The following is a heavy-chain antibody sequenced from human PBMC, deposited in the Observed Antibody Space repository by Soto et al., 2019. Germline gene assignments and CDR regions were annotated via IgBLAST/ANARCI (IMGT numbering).Heavy chain of an antibody. CDR2: ITSSGGNA. V-gene: IGHV3-11*01. D-gene: IGHD3-16*01. Sequence: GGSMRLSCAASGFSFKDYYMTWMRQTPEKGLEWISTITSSGGNAYYAASVKGRVTISRDNAHNSLYLQMSGLRAEDTALYYWAREMYTNYVSDSDLWGQGTLVNASS. CDR3: AREMYTNYVSDSDL. CDR1: GFSFKDYY. J-gene: IGHJ5*02.